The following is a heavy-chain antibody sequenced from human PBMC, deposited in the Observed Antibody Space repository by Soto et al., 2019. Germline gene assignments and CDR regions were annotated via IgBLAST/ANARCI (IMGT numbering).Heavy chain of an antibody. J-gene: IGHJ4*02. D-gene: IGHD4-17*01. V-gene: IGHV4-30-2*01. CDR3: ARAMTTVTTLDY. Sequence: QLQLQESGSGLVKPSQTLSLTCAVSGGSISSGGYSWSWIRQPPGKGLEWIGYIYHSGSTYYNPSLKSRVPISVDRSKNQFSLKLSSVTAADTSLYYCARAMTTVTTLDYWGQGTLVTVSS. CDR2: IYHSGST. CDR1: GGSISSGGYS.